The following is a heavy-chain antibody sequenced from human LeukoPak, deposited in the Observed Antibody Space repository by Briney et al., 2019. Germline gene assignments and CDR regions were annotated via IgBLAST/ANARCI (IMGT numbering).Heavy chain of an antibody. D-gene: IGHD3-16*01. CDR1: GGSMSSSY. Sequence: SETLPLTCTISGGSMSSSYWSWIRQPPGKGLEWIGYTYNSGSTNYNPSLKSRLTISVDSSKNQFSLKLSSVTAADTAVYYCARHGGLTEWFDPWGQGTLVTVSS. J-gene: IGHJ5*02. V-gene: IGHV4-59*08. CDR3: ARHGGLTEWFDP. CDR2: TYNSGST.